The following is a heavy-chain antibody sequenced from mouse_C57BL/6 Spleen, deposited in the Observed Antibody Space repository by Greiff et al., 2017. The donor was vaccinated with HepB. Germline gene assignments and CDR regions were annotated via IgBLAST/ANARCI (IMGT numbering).Heavy chain of an antibody. V-gene: IGHV1-64*01. J-gene: IGHJ1*03. CDR2: IHPNSGST. Sequence: QVHVKQPGAELVKPGASVKLSCKASGYTFTSYWMHWVKQRPGQGLEWIGMIHPNSGSTNYNEKFKSKATLTVDKSSSTAYMQLSSLTSEDSAVYYCARYYGSSPWYFDVWGTGTTVTVSS. CDR3: ARYYGSSPWYFDV. CDR1: GYTFTSYW. D-gene: IGHD1-1*01.